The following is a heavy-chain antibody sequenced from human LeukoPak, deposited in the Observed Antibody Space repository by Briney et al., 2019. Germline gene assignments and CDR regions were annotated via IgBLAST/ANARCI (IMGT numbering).Heavy chain of an antibody. D-gene: IGHD6-19*01. CDR1: GFTFSSYS. V-gene: IGHV3-48*01. Sequence: PGGSLRLSCAASGFTFSSYSMNWVRQAPGKGLEWVSYISSSSSTIYYADSVKGRFTIPRDNAKNSLYLQMNSLRAEDTAVYYCARDRAGDFDYWGQGTLVTVSS. CDR2: ISSSSSTI. J-gene: IGHJ4*02. CDR3: ARDRAGDFDY.